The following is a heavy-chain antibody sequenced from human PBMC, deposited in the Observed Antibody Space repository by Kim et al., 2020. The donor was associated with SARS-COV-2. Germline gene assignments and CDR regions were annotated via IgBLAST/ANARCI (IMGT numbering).Heavy chain of an antibody. CDR3: ARVVKVVPAAISSAWYYYYYMDV. Sequence: SETLSLTCTVSGCSISSYYWSWIRQPPGKGLEWIGYIYYSGSTNYNPSLKSRVTISVDTSKNQFSLKLSSVTAADTAVYYCARVVKVVPAAISSAWYYYYYMDVWGKGTTVTVSS. CDR2: IYYSGST. D-gene: IGHD2-2*01. V-gene: IGHV4-59*01. J-gene: IGHJ6*03. CDR1: GCSISSYY.